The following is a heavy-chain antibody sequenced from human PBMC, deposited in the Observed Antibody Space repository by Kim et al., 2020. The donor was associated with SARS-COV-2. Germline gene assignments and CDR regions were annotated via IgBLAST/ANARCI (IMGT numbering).Heavy chain of an antibody. J-gene: IGHJ4*02. V-gene: IGHV3-23*01. Sequence: DSVKGRFTISRDNSRNTVYLQMNSLRAEDTAVYYCAKDQVVTAIQGRYGYWRQGTLVTVSS. CDR3: AKDQVVTAIQGRYGY. D-gene: IGHD2-21*02.